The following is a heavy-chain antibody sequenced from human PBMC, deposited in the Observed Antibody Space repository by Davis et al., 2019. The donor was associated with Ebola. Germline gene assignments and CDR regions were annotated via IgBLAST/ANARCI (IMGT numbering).Heavy chain of an antibody. CDR3: ASHSSGWVDYYYGMDV. V-gene: IGHV4-59*01. J-gene: IGHJ6*02. CDR1: GGSISSYY. Sequence: SETLSLTCTVSGGSISSYYWSWIRQSPGKGLEWIGYIYYSGSTNYNPSLKSRVTISVDTSKNQFSLKLSSVTAADTAVYYCASHSSGWVDYYYGMDVWGQGTTVTVSS. D-gene: IGHD6-19*01. CDR2: IYYSGST.